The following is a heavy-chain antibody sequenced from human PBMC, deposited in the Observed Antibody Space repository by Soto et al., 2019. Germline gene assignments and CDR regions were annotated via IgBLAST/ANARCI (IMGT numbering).Heavy chain of an antibody. Sequence: QVQLQQWGVGLLKPSETLSLTCAVYGGSLNGYYWTWIRQPPGKGLEWIGEINHTGITNDNASLKSRVTLSVDTAKNQFSLNLSSVTAADTAVYYCARGRGSYKIRGGSMDVWGQGTTVTVSS. CDR3: ARGRGSYKIRGGSMDV. V-gene: IGHV4-34*01. CDR2: INHTGIT. CDR1: GGSLNGYY. D-gene: IGHD1-20*01. J-gene: IGHJ6*02.